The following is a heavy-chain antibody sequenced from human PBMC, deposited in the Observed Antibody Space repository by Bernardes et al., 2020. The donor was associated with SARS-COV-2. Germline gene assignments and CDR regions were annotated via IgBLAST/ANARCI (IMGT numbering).Heavy chain of an antibody. V-gene: IGHV3-23*01. J-gene: IGHJ5*02. CDR2: ISGSGGST. CDR3: AKGGGNIVVVTATYNWFDP. D-gene: IGHD2-21*02. Sequence: GGSLRLSCAASGFTFSSSGMHWVRQAPGKGLEWVSAISGSGGSTYYADSVKGRFTISRDNSKNTLYLQMNSLRAEDTAVYYCAKGGGNIVVVTATYNWFDPWGQGTLVTVSS. CDR1: GFTFSSSG.